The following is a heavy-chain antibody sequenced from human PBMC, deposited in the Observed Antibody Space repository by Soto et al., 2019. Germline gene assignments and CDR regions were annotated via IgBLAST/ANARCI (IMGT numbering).Heavy chain of an antibody. D-gene: IGHD5-12*01. Sequence: QITLKESGPTLVRPTQTLTLTCTFSGFSLSTTGVAVAWIRQPPGEALEWLALIYWDDDKRYNSSLKSRLTSTKDTSRDRVVLAMTNMDPMDTATYFCAHSQRGPRDFWGPGILVTVSS. CDR2: IYWDDDK. J-gene: IGHJ4*02. CDR1: GFSLSTTGVA. CDR3: AHSQRGPRDF. V-gene: IGHV2-5*02.